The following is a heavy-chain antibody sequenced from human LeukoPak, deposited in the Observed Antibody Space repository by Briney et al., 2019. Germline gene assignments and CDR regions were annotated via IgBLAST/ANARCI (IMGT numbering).Heavy chain of an antibody. V-gene: IGHV3-74*01. Sequence: GGSLRLSCAASGFSFSSYWMHWVRQAPGKGLVWVSRISSDGSIINYADSVKGRFTISRDNAKNTLYLQMNSLRAEDTAVYYCAKDQEIYDSSGYYGYWGQGTLVTVSS. CDR3: AKDQEIYDSSGYYGY. CDR2: ISSDGSII. CDR1: GFSFSSYW. D-gene: IGHD3-22*01. J-gene: IGHJ4*02.